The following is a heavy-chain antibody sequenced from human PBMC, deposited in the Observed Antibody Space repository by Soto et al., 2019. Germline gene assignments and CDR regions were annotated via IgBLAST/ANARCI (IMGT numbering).Heavy chain of an antibody. CDR1: GFTFSSYA. CDR2: ISGSGGST. CDR3: AKDSSSRPNEYYYYGMDV. D-gene: IGHD6-6*01. Sequence: EVQLLESGGGLVQPGGSLRLSCAASGFTFSSYAMSWFRQAPGKGLEWVSAISGSGGSTYYADSVKGRFTISRDNSKNTLYLQMNSLRAEDTAVYYCAKDSSSRPNEYYYYGMDVWGQGTTVTVSS. J-gene: IGHJ6*02. V-gene: IGHV3-23*01.